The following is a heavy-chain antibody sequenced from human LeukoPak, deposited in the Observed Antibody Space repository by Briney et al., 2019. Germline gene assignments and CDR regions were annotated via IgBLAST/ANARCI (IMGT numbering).Heavy chain of an antibody. V-gene: IGHV4-39*01. CDR1: GGSISSSSYY. J-gene: IGHJ6*03. D-gene: IGHD4-17*01. CDR3: ARHVRDYGDYGVSYYYYYMDV. CDR2: IYYSGST. Sequence: SETLSLTCTVSGGSISSSSYYWGWIRQPPGKGLEWIGSIYYSGSTYYNPSLKSRVTISVDTSKNQFSLKLSSVTAADTAVYYRARHVRDYGDYGVSYYYYYMDVWGRGTTVTISS.